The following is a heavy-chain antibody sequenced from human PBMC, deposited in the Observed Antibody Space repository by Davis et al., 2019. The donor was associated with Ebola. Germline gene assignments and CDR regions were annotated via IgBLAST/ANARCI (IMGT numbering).Heavy chain of an antibody. CDR2: ISGSGGST. Sequence: PSETLSLTCTVSGGSISSYYWSWVRQAPGKGLEWVSAISGSGGSTYYADSVKGRFTISRDNSKNTLYLQMNSLRAEDTAVYYCAKGMGYCSSTSCYGFDYWGQGTLVTVSS. J-gene: IGHJ4*02. CDR3: AKGMGYCSSTSCYGFDY. CDR1: GGSISSYY. V-gene: IGHV3-23*01. D-gene: IGHD2-2*01.